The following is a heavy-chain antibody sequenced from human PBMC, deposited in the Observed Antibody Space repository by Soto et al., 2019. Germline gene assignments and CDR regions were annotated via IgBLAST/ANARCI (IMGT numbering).Heavy chain of an antibody. CDR1: GFTVSSNY. J-gene: IGHJ6*03. CDR2: IYSGEIT. V-gene: IGHV3-53*04. D-gene: IGHD3-10*01. Sequence: GGSLRLSCAASGFTVSSNYMSWVRQAPGMGLEWVSLIYSGEITYYAESVKGRFTISRHNSKNTLYLQMNSLRAEDTAVYYCARVERVHESPHYYYYMDVWGKGTTVTVSS. CDR3: ARVERVHESPHYYYYMDV.